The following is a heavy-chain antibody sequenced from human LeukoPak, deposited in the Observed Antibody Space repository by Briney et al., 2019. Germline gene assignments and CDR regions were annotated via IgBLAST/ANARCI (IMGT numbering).Heavy chain of an antibody. V-gene: IGHV3-21*01. D-gene: IGHD1-26*01. CDR1: GFTFSSYS. CDR3: AKAVSGSYGNDAFDI. J-gene: IGHJ3*02. CDR2: ISSSSSYI. Sequence: KPGGSLRLSCAASGFTFSSYSMNWVRQAPGKGLEWVSSISSSSSYIYYADSVKGRFTISRDNAKNSLYLQMNSLRAEDTAVYYCAKAVSGSYGNDAFDIWGQGTMVTVSS.